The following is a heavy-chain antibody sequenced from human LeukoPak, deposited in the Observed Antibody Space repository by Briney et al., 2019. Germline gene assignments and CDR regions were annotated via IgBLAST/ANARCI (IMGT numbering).Heavy chain of an antibody. CDR2: ISGGSSHT. CDR3: GRAFPPLRTSSAGDL. V-gene: IGHV3-21*06. CDR1: GLTFSDYD. Sequence: GGSLRLSCSASGLTFSDYDMNWVRQAPGKGLEWISSISGGSSHTYYGDSVKGRFSISRDNAKNLLYLQMNGLGAEDTAVYYCGRAFPPLRTSSAGDLWGQGTLVTVSS. D-gene: IGHD3-16*01. J-gene: IGHJ4*02.